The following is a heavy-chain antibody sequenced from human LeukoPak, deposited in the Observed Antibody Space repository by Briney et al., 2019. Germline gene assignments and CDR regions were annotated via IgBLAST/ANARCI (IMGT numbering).Heavy chain of an antibody. CDR3: AKDARDCSSSCYSEY. Sequence: GGSLRLSCAASGFTFSTYAMSWVRQAPGKGLEWVSTISGSDGSTYYADSVKGRFTISRDNSKNTLYLHMNSLRAEDTAVYYCAKDARDCSSSCYSEYWGQGTRVTVSS. V-gene: IGHV3-23*01. D-gene: IGHD2-2*01. CDR1: GFTFSTYA. J-gene: IGHJ4*02. CDR2: ISGSDGST.